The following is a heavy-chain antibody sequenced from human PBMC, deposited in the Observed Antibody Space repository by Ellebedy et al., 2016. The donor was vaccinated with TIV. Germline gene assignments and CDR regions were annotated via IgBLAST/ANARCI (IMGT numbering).Heavy chain of an antibody. CDR2: IIPIFGTA. CDR3: ARAPEGVVAATYAFDI. V-gene: IGHV1-69*13. Sequence: SVKVSXKASGGTFSSYAISWVRQAPGQGLEWMGGIIPIFGTANYAQKFQGRVTITADESTSTAYMELSSLRSEDTAVYYCARAPEGVVAATYAFDIWGQGTMVTVSS. CDR1: GGTFSSYA. J-gene: IGHJ3*02. D-gene: IGHD2-15*01.